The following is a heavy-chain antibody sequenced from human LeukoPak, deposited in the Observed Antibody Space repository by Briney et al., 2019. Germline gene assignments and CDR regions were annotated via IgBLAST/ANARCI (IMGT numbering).Heavy chain of an antibody. CDR1: GGSISSGNYY. J-gene: IGHJ3*01. CDR2: IYYSGST. V-gene: IGHV4-61*01. D-gene: IGHD1-26*01. CDR3: ARGVGATV. Sequence: PSQTLSLTCTVSGGSISSGNYYWSWIRQPPGKGLEWIGYIYYSGSTNYNPSLESRVTISLDTSKNQFSLKLSSVTAADTAVYYCARGVGATVWGQGTMVTVSS.